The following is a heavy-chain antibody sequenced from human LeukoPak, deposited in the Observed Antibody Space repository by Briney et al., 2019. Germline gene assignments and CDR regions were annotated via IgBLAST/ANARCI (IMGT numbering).Heavy chain of an antibody. CDR1: GYSISSGYY. Sequence: SETLSLTCAVSGYSISSGYYWGWIRQPPGKGLEWIGNIYHSGSTYYNPSLKSRVTISVGTSKNQFSLKLSSVTASDTAVYYCARESNYDFWSGSRGAFDIWGQGTMVTVSS. D-gene: IGHD3-3*01. CDR2: IYHSGST. CDR3: ARESNYDFWSGSRGAFDI. J-gene: IGHJ3*02. V-gene: IGHV4-38-2*02.